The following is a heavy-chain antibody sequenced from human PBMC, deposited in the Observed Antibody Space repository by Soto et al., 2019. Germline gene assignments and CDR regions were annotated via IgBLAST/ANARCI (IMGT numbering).Heavy chain of an antibody. V-gene: IGHV4-31*03. Sequence: QVQLQESGPGLVKPSQTLSLTCTVSGGSISSGGYYWSWIRQHPGKGLEWIGYIYYSGSTYYYPSLKIRVIISVDRSKNHLSQKLCSVTAADTAAYYCARSVFPWGQGTLGSGSS. CDR3: ARSVFP. CDR1: GGSISSGGYY. J-gene: IGHJ5*02. CDR2: IYYSGST.